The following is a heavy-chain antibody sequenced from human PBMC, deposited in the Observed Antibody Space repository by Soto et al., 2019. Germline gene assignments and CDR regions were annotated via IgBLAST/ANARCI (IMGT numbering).Heavy chain of an antibody. V-gene: IGHV1-46*01. J-gene: IGHJ4*02. Sequence: GXSVKVSCKASGSTFSTYYMHWVRQAPGQGDEWMRIIXPSGGXTTYAQKFQGXXTMTRDTXXNTVHMELSSLKSEDTAVYYCARYDYNGYYFDYWGQGTLATVSS. CDR3: ARYDYNGYYFDY. D-gene: IGHD4-4*01. CDR1: GSTFSTYY. CDR2: IXPSGGXT.